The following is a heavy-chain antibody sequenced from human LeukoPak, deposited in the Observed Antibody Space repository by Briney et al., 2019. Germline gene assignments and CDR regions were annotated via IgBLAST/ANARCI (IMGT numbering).Heavy chain of an antibody. V-gene: IGHV3-23*01. CDR1: GFTFSSYG. J-gene: IGHJ4*02. D-gene: IGHD2-2*01. CDR2: ISGSGGGT. Sequence: GESLRLSCAASGFTFSSYGMNWVRQAPGKGLEWVSAISGSGGGTYYADSVKGRFTISRDNSKNTLYLQMNSLRAEDTAVYYCARGYCSSTSCYAGYWGQGTLVTVSS. CDR3: ARGYCSSTSCYAGY.